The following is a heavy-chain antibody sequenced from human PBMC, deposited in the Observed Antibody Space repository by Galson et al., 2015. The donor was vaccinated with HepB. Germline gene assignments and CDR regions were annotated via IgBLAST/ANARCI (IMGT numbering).Heavy chain of an antibody. V-gene: IGHV4-59*12. CDR1: GYYITSYY. J-gene: IGHJ4*02. D-gene: IGHD2-15*01. CDR3: ARGPTSIQDGCSGGSCYYDY. CDR2: IYYTGST. Sequence: SETLSLTCTVSGYYITSYYWSWIRQPPGKGLEFIGNIYYTGSTDYNPSFNSRVTISLDTSKSQFSLKLTSVTAADTAVYYCARGPTSIQDGCSGGSCYYDYWGQGTLVTVSS.